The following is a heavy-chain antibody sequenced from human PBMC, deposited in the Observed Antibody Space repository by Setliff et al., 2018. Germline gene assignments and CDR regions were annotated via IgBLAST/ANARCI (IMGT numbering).Heavy chain of an antibody. CDR3: ARDRDVSTIFGVVIPAASGLGY. CDR2: INPNSGDT. J-gene: IGHJ4*01. Sequence: ASVKVSCKASGYTFGAHYIHWVRQAPGQGFEWMGWINPNSGDTNYAQNFQGRVTMTRDTSINTVYMDLNSLRSADTATYFCARDRDVSTIFGVVIPAASGLGYWGHGTLVTVSS. CDR1: GYTFGAHY. V-gene: IGHV1-2*02. D-gene: IGHD3-3*01.